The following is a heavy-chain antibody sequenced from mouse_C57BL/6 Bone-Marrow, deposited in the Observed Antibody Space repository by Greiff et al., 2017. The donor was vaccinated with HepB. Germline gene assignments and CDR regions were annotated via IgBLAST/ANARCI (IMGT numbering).Heavy chain of an antibody. V-gene: IGHV1-59*01. CDR3: ARNPGAYDNFAY. Sequence: QVQLQQPGAELVRPGTSVKLSCKASGYTFTSYWMHWVKQRPGQGLEWIGVIDPSDSYTNYNQKFKGKATLTVDTSSSTAYMQLSSLTSEDSAVYYWARNPGAYDNFAYWGQGTLVTVSA. J-gene: IGHJ3*01. CDR1: GYTFTSYW. D-gene: IGHD2-12*01. CDR2: IDPSDSYT.